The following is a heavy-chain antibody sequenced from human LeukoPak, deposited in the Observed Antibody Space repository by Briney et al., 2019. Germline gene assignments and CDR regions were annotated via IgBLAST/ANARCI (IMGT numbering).Heavy chain of an antibody. CDR3: ARHGGSRQFDY. J-gene: IGHJ4*02. CDR1: GGSFSGYY. V-gene: IGHV4-34*01. Sequence: SETLSLTCAVYGGSFSGYYWSWIRQPPGKGLEWIGEINHSGSTNYNPSLKSRVTISVDTSKNQFSLKLSSVTAADTAVYYCARHGGSRQFDYWGQGTLVTVSS. D-gene: IGHD2-15*01. CDR2: INHSGST.